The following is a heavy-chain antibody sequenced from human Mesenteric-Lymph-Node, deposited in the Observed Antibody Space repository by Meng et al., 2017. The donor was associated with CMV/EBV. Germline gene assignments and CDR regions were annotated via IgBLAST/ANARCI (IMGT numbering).Heavy chain of an antibody. CDR2: IYKEGNT. CDR1: GVTVDTTY. J-gene: IGHJ4*02. V-gene: IGHV3-66*02. Sequence: GESLKISCAVSGVTVDTTYMSWVRRAPGKGLEWISVIYKEGNTYHADSVKGRFSVSRDISKNTVYLQMNSLRVEDTAVYYCGNREGIRGQGTLVTVSS. CDR3: GNREGI.